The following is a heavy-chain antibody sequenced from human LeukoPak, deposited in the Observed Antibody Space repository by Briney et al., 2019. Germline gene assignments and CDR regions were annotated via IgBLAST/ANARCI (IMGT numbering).Heavy chain of an antibody. CDR2: IKQDGSEK. CDR3: VRVYSSTWYSEFDP. Sequence: GGSLRLSCAASGFTFSIYWMSWVRQAPGKELEWVANIKQDGSEKYYVDSVKGRFTISRDNAKNTLYLQMNSLRAEDTAVYYCVRVYSSTWYSEFDPRGQGTLVTVSS. CDR1: GFTFSIYW. V-gene: IGHV3-7*01. D-gene: IGHD6-13*01. J-gene: IGHJ5*02.